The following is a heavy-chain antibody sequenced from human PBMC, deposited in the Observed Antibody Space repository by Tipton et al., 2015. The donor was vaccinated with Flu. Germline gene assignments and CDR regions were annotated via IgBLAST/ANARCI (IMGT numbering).Heavy chain of an antibody. CDR3: ARVPQRFGVVLGY. Sequence: TLSLTCTVSGGSISSSSYYWGWIRQPPGKGLEWIGSIYYSGSTYYNPSLKSRVTISVDTSKNQFSLKLSSVTAADTAVYYCARVPQRFGVVLGYWGQGTLVTVSS. CDR2: IYYSGST. V-gene: IGHV4-39*01. CDR1: GGSISSSSYY. J-gene: IGHJ4*02. D-gene: IGHD3-3*01.